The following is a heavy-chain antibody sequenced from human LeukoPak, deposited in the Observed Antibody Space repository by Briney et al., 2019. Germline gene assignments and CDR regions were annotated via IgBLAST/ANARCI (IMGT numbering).Heavy chain of an antibody. Sequence: GASVKVSCKASGGTFSSYAISWVRQAPGQGLEWMGGIIPIFGTANYAQKFQGRVTITADESTSTAYMELSSLRSEDTAVYYCARSTYYYDSSGYYLPFRFDYWGQGTLVTVSS. CDR1: GGTFSSYA. V-gene: IGHV1-69*01. J-gene: IGHJ4*02. CDR3: ARSTYYYDSSGYYLPFRFDY. D-gene: IGHD3-22*01. CDR2: IIPIFGTA.